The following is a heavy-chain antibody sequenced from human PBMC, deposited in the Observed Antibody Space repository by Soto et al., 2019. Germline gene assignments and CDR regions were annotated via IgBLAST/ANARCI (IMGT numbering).Heavy chain of an antibody. J-gene: IGHJ4*02. CDR1: GGCISSYY. CDR2: IYYSGST. V-gene: IGHV4-59*01. CDR3: ARGGGDYDILTGYIYDIPHFDY. D-gene: IGHD3-9*01. Sequence: PSETLSLTCTVSGGCISSYYWSWIRQPPGKGLEWIGYIYYSGSTNYNPSLKSRVTISVDTSKNQFSLKLSSVTAADTAVYYCARGGGDYDILTGYIYDIPHFDYWGRGTLVTVSS.